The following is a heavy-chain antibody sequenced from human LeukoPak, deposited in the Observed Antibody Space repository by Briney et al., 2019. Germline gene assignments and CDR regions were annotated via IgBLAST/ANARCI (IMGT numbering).Heavy chain of an antibody. CDR3: ARSQVGATIYFDY. CDR1: GYTLTSYG. V-gene: IGHV1-18*01. Sequence: GASVKVSCKASGYTLTSYGISWVRQAPGQGLEWMGWISAYNGNTNYAQKLQGRVTMTTDTSTSTAHMELRSLRSDYTAVYYCARSQVGATIYFDYWGQGTLVTVSS. CDR2: ISAYNGNT. J-gene: IGHJ4*02. D-gene: IGHD1-26*01.